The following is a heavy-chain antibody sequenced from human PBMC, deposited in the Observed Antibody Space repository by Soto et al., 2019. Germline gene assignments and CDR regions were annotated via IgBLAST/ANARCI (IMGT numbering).Heavy chain of an antibody. D-gene: IGHD3-22*01. J-gene: IGHJ6*02. CDR2: ISAYNGNT. V-gene: IGHV1-18*01. CDR1: GYTFTSYG. CDR3: ARYYYYDSSGYYSFYYYYGMDV. Sequence: ASVKVSCKASGYTFTSYGISWVRQAPGQGLEWMGWISAYNGNTNYAQKLQGRVTMTTDTSTSTAYMELRSLRSDDTAVYYCARYYYYDSSGYYSFYYYYGMDVWGQGTTVTVSS.